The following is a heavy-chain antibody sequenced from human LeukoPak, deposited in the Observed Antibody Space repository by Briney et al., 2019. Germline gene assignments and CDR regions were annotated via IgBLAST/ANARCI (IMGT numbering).Heavy chain of an antibody. Sequence: GASVKVSCKASGGTFTSYDMNWVRQAPGQGLEWMGGINPSGGRTSYAQKFQGRVTMTRDTSTSTVYMELSRLRSEDTAVYYFSSCSTTSSTDYWGQGTLVTVSS. V-gene: IGHV1-46*03. CDR2: INPSGGRT. CDR3: SSCSTTSSTDY. D-gene: IGHD2-2*01. CDR1: GGTFTSYD. J-gene: IGHJ4*02.